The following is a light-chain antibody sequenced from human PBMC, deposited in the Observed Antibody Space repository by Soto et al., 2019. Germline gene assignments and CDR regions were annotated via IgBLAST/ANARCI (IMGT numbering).Light chain of an antibody. CDR3: LQHKSYPIA. J-gene: IGKJ5*01. CDR1: QDISYY. CDR2: NAS. V-gene: IGKV1-17*01. Sequence: DIQMTQSPSSLSASVGDRVTIACRANQDISYYLAWYQQKQGKVPKLLIYNASSLQTGVPSRFSGSGSGTEFTLTISSLQPEDFATYYCLQHKSYPIAFGHGTRLEIK.